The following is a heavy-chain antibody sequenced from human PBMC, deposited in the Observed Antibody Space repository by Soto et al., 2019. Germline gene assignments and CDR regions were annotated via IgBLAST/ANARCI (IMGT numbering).Heavy chain of an antibody. CDR3: ARLGSSWPYAGGPPPGHYYGMDV. J-gene: IGHJ6*02. CDR2: IYTSGST. D-gene: IGHD6-13*01. V-gene: IGHV4-4*07. Sequence: SETLSLTCTVSGGSISSYYWSWIRQPAGKGLEWIGRIYTSGSTNYNPSLKSRVTMSVDTSKNQFSLKLSSVTAADTAVYYCARLGSSWPYAGGPPPGHYYGMDVWGQGTTVTVSS. CDR1: GGSISSYY.